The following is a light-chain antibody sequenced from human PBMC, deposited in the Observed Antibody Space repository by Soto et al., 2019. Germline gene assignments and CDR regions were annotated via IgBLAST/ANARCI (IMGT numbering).Light chain of an antibody. Sequence: DIRMTQSPSALSASVGDRVTITCRASQSVSSWLAWFQQKPGKAPKLLIYKASSLQSGVSSRFSGGGSGTEFTLTISSLQPDDFATYYCQPYKTYWTFGPGTKVDIK. CDR2: KAS. J-gene: IGKJ1*01. CDR3: QPYKTYWT. CDR1: QSVSSW. V-gene: IGKV1-5*03.